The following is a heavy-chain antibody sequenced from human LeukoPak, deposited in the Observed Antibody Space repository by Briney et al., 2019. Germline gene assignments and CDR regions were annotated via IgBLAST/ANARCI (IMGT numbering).Heavy chain of an antibody. Sequence: GGSLRLSCAASGFTFDDYGMSWVRQAPGKGLEWVSGINWNGGSTGYADSVKGRFTISRDNAKNSLYLQMNSLRAEDTALYYCAREGDGYSNFAAFDYWGQGTLVTVSS. V-gene: IGHV3-20*04. CDR1: GFTFDDYG. D-gene: IGHD4-11*01. CDR3: AREGDGYSNFAAFDY. J-gene: IGHJ4*02. CDR2: INWNGGST.